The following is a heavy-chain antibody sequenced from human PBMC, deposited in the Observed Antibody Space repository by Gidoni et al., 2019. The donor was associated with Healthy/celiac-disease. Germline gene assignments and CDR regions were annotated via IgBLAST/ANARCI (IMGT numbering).Heavy chain of an antibody. CDR1: GFTFGDYA. CDR2: IRSKAYGGTT. J-gene: IGHJ6*02. D-gene: IGHD3-22*01. V-gene: IGHV3-49*05. Sequence: EVQLVESGGGLVKPGRSLRLSCTASGFTFGDYARSWFRQAPGKGLEWVGFIRSKAYGGTTEYAASVKGRFTISRDDSKSIAYLQMNSLKTEDTAVYYCTRDVGYYYDSSGSIGSYYYYGMDVWGQGTTVTVSS. CDR3: TRDVGYYYDSSGSIGSYYYYGMDV.